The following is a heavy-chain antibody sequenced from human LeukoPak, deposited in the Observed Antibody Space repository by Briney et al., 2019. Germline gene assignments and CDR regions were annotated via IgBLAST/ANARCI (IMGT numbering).Heavy chain of an antibody. J-gene: IGHJ4*02. CDR1: GVSFDDYY. Sequence: SETLSLTCAVSGVSFDDYYWAWVRQTPGKGLEWIGEINHSGYTNDSPSLKSRVTLSIDTSRKQLSLNLRSVTVADAGIYYCTRMTTGHDYWGQGTLVTVSS. D-gene: IGHD4-17*01. V-gene: IGHV4-34*01. CDR2: INHSGYT. CDR3: TRMTTGHDY.